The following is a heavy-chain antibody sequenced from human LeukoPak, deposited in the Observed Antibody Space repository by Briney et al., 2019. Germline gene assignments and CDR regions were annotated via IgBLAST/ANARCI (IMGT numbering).Heavy chain of an antibody. CDR3: ARGRGVYYYYYYMDV. V-gene: IGHV4-34*01. CDR2: INHSGST. D-gene: IGHD3-10*01. CDR1: GGSFSGYY. J-gene: IGHJ6*03. Sequence: SETLSLTCAVYGGSFSGYYWSWIRQPPGKGLEWIGEINHSGSTNYNPSLKSRVTISVDTSKNQFSLKLSSVTAADTAVYYCARGRGVYYYYYYMDVWGKGTTVTVSS.